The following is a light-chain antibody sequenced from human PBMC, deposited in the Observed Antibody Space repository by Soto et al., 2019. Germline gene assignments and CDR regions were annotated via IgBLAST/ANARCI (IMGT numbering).Light chain of an antibody. J-gene: IGLJ1*01. CDR2: DVS. CDR1: SSDVGGYNY. V-gene: IGLV2-14*01. CDR3: SSYTSSSTGV. Sequence: QSVLTQPASVPGSPGQSITISCTGTSSDVGGYNYVSWYQQHPGKAPKLMIYDVSNRPSGVSNRFSGSKSGNTASLTISGFQAEDEADYYCSSYTSSSTGVFGTGTKVTVL.